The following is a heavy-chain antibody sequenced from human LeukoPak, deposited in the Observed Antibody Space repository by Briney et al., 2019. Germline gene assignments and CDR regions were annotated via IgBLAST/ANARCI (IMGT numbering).Heavy chain of an antibody. CDR1: GIIFSNYW. D-gene: IGHD6-19*01. Sequence: PGGSLRLSCAASGIIFSNYWMHWVRQAPGKGLVWVSRINRDGSSTSYADSVKGRFTISRDNAKSTLYLQMNSLRAEDTAVYYCARASGYSSGWYYSAFDYWGQGTLVTVSS. CDR2: INRDGSST. CDR3: ARASGYSSGWYYSAFDY. J-gene: IGHJ4*02. V-gene: IGHV3-74*01.